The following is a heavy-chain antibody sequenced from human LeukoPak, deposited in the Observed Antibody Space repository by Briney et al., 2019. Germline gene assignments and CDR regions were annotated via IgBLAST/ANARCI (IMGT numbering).Heavy chain of an antibody. V-gene: IGHV3-48*03. Sequence: PGGSLRLSCVASGFTFSSYEMIWVRQAPGKGLEWVSYTSSSGSTIYYADSVKGRFTISRDNVKYSTYLQMNTLRAEDTAIYYCARVDSSSRSLNYWGQGTLVTVSS. CDR2: TSSSGSTI. CDR1: GFTFSSYE. CDR3: ARVDSSSRSLNY. J-gene: IGHJ4*02. D-gene: IGHD6-13*01.